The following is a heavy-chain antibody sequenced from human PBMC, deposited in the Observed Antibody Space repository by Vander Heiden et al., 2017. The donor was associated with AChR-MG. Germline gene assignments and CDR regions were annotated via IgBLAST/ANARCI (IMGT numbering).Heavy chain of an antibody. CDR3: ARDSPEFGGVIVPVMSGDH. CDR2: ISSSSSYI. V-gene: IGHV3-21*01. CDR1: GFTFSSHS. J-gene: IGHJ4*02. Sequence: EVQLVESGGGLVKPGGSLRLSCAASGFTFSSHSMNGGGQAPGKGLEWVSSISSSSSYIYYADSVKGRFTISRDNAKNSLYLQMNSLRAEDTAVYYCARDSPEFGGVIVPVMSGDHWGQGTLVTVSS. D-gene: IGHD3-16*02.